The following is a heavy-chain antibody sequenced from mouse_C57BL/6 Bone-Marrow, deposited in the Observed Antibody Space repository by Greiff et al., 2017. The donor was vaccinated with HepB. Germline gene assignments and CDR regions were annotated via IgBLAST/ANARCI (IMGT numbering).Heavy chain of an antibody. D-gene: IGHD1-1*01. CDR2: IISGGSYT. CDR1: GFTFSSYG. CDR3: ARHQGYGSRWFAY. Sequence: EVQLVESGGDLVKPGGSLKLSCAASGFTFSSYGMSWVRQTPDKRLEWVATIISGGSYTYYPDSVKGRFTISRDNAKNTLYLQMSSLKSEDTAMYYCARHQGYGSRWFAYWGQGTLVTVSA. V-gene: IGHV5-6*01. J-gene: IGHJ3*01.